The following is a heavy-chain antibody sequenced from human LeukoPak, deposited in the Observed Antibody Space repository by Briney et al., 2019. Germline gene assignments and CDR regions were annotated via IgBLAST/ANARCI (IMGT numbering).Heavy chain of an antibody. CDR3: ARDRDYGGNLDFDY. Sequence: ASVKVSCKASGGTFSSYAISWVRQAPGQGLEWMGGIIPIFGIANYAQKFQGRVTITADKSTSTAYMELSSLRSEDTAVYYCARDRDYGGNLDFDYWGQGTLVTVSS. J-gene: IGHJ4*02. CDR1: GGTFSSYA. V-gene: IGHV1-69*10. CDR2: IIPIFGIA. D-gene: IGHD4-23*01.